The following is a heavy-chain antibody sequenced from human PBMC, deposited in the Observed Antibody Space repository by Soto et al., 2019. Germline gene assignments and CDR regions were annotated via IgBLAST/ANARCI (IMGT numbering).Heavy chain of an antibody. CDR1: GGTFGSYA. J-gene: IGHJ6*02. CDR3: ASAQDTSASVEFYYCSYDGMDA. Sequence: QVQLVQSGAEVKKPGSSVKVSCTTSGGTFGSYAISWVRQAPGQGLEWMGGIIPIPGAANYAQKFQGRVTIAADESTSTAYLELISVCSADTAVYFCASAQDTSASVEFYYCSYDGMDAWGQGTRVTVSS. V-gene: IGHV1-69*01. D-gene: IGHD2-2*01. CDR2: IIPIPGAA.